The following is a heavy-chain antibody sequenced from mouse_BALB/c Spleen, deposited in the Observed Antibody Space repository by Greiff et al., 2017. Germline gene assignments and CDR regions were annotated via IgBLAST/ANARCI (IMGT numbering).Heavy chain of an antibody. Sequence: EVKVEESGGGLVQPGGSLKLSCAASGFTFSSYTMSWVRQTPEKRLEWVAYISNGGGSTYYPDTVKGRFTISRDNAKNTLYLQMSSLKSEDTAMYYCANGAYWGQGTLVTVSA. CDR3: ANGAY. J-gene: IGHJ3*01. CDR2: ISNGGGST. V-gene: IGHV5-12-2*01. CDR1: GFTFSSYT.